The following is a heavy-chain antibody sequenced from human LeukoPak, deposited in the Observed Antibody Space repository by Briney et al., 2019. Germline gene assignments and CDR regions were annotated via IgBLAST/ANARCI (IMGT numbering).Heavy chain of an antibody. Sequence: ASVKVSCKASGYTFTGYYMHWVRRAPGQGLEWMGRINPNSGGTNYAQKFQGRVTMTRDTSISTAYMELSRLRSDDTAMYYCARRDWGAGAFDIWGQGAMVTVSS. CDR2: INPNSGGT. CDR1: GYTFTGYY. J-gene: IGHJ3*02. CDR3: ARRDWGAGAFDI. D-gene: IGHD3/OR15-3a*01. V-gene: IGHV1-2*06.